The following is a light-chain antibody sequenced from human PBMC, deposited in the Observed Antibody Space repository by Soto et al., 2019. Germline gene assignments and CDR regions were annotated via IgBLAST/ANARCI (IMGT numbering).Light chain of an antibody. CDR3: SSYTSDSLYV. Sequence: QSVLAQPASVSGSPGQSVTISCTGTSNDVGTFNYVSWYQQHPGKVPKLMIYEVSSRPSGVSNRFSGSKSGNTASLTISGLQAEDEADYFCSSYTSDSLYVFGTGTKVTVL. CDR2: EVS. CDR1: SNDVGTFNY. V-gene: IGLV2-14*03. J-gene: IGLJ1*01.